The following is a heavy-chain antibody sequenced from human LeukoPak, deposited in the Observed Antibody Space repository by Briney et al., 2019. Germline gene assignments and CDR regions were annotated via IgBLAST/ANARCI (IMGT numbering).Heavy chain of an antibody. V-gene: IGHV3-33*06. CDR1: GFIFNHHA. J-gene: IGHJ4*02. Sequence: GGSLRLSCAASGFIFNHHAMHWVRQAPGKGLEWVAVIWSDKSNKFYADSVRGRFTISRDDSRKTVYLQMDTMTVEDTAFYYCEKDAQRGFDYSNSLEYWGQGALVTVAS. D-gene: IGHD4-11*01. CDR2: IWSDKSNK. CDR3: EKDAQRGFDYSNSLEY.